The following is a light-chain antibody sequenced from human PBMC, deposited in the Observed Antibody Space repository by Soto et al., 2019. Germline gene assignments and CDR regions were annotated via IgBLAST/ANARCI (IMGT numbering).Light chain of an antibody. CDR2: GAF. J-gene: IGKJ4*01. V-gene: IGKV3-15*01. CDR3: QQYKNSPPLT. CDR1: QSVSSN. Sequence: EIVMTQSPATLSVSPGERATLSCRASQSVSSNLAWYHQKPGQAPRLLIYGAFTRATGIPARFSGSGSGTEFTLTISSLQSEDFAVYYCQQYKNSPPLTFGGGTKVEIK.